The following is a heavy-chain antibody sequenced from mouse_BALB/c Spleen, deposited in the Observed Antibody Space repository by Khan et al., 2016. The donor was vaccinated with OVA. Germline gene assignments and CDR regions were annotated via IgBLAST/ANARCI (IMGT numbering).Heavy chain of an antibody. D-gene: IGHD1-1*01. V-gene: IGHV3-2*02. Sequence: EVQLQESGPGLVKPSQSLSLTCTVTGYSITSGYAWNWIRQFPGNKLEWMGYISYSGVTSYTPSLKSRISITRDTSKNQFFLQLTSVTTEDTATYYYARGNYYGYYFDYWGQGTTLTVSS. CDR1: GYSITSGYA. J-gene: IGHJ2*01. CDR3: ARGNYYGYYFDY. CDR2: ISYSGVT.